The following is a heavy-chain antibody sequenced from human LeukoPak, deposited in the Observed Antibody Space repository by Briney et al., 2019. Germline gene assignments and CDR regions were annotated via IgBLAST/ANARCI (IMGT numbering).Heavy chain of an antibody. CDR3: ARGSSPGYSSSWGVYYYYGMDV. CDR2: IVVGSGNT. Sequence: ASVKVSCKASGFTFTSSVMQWVRQARGQRLEWIGWIVVGSGNTNYAQKFQERVTITRDKSTSTAYMELSSLRSEDTAVYYCARGSSPGYSSSWGVYYYYGMDVWGQGTTVTVPS. J-gene: IGHJ6*02. CDR1: GFTFTSSV. V-gene: IGHV1-58*02. D-gene: IGHD6-13*01.